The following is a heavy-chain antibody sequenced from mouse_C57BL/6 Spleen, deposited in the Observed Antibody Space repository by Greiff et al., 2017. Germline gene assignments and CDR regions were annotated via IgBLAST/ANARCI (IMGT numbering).Heavy chain of an antibody. V-gene: IGHV1-69*01. D-gene: IGHD1-1*01. CDR2: IDPSDSYT. CDR3: ARRVYGSSLDY. Sequence: QVQLQQPGAELVMPGASVKLSCKASGYTFTSYWMHWVKQRPGQGLEWIGEIDPSDSYTTYNQKFKGKSTLTVDKSSSTAYMQLSSLTSEDSAVYYCARRVYGSSLDYWGQGTTLTVSS. CDR1: GYTFTSYW. J-gene: IGHJ2*01.